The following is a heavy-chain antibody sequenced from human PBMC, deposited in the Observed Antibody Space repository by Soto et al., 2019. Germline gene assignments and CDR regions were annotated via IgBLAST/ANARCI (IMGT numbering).Heavy chain of an antibody. Sequence: GGFLRLSCAASGFTFSSYGRSWVRQAPGKGLEWVSAISGSGGSTYYADSVKGRFTISRDNSKNTLYLQMDSLRAEDTAVYYCAKMDSSSWYDVNYWGQGTLVTVSS. CDR1: GFTFSSYG. V-gene: IGHV3-23*01. CDR3: AKMDSSSWYDVNY. J-gene: IGHJ4*02. D-gene: IGHD6-13*01. CDR2: ISGSGGST.